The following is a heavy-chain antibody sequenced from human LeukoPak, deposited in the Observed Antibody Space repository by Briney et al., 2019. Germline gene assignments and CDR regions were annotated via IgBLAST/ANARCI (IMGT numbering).Heavy chain of an antibody. D-gene: IGHD3-10*01. CDR2: IYHSGST. CDR3: AREGTYYYGSGSP. J-gene: IGHJ5*02. Sequence: SETPSLTCSVSGYSISSGYYWGWIRQPPGKGLEWIGSIYHSGSTSYNPSLKSRVTISIDTSKNQFSLKLSSVTAADTAVYYCAREGTYYYGSGSPWGQGTLVTVSS. V-gene: IGHV4-38-2*02. CDR1: GYSISSGYY.